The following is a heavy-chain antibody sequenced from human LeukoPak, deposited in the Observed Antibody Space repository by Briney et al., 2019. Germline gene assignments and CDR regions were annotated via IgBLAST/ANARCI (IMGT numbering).Heavy chain of an antibody. Sequence: PGGSLRLSCAASGFTFSSYSMNWVRQAPGKGLEWVSSISSSSYIYYADSVKGRFTISRDNAKNSLYLQMNSLRAEDTAVYYCARDGSYGDFDYWGQGTLVTVSS. J-gene: IGHJ4*02. CDR2: ISSSSYI. CDR1: GFTFSSYS. D-gene: IGHD5-18*01. CDR3: ARDGSYGDFDY. V-gene: IGHV3-21*01.